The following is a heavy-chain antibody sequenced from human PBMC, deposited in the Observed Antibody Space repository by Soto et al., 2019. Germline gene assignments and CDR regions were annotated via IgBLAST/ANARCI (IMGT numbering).Heavy chain of an antibody. J-gene: IGHJ4*02. CDR3: ARAQIVVVVGAAFDY. D-gene: IGHD2-15*01. V-gene: IGHV1-46*03. Sequence: GASVKVSCKASGYTFTSYYIHWMRQAPGRGLEWMGMINPTSGSTGYAQKFQGRVTMTRDRSTRTFYMELSSLRSEDTAVYYCARAQIVVVVGAAFDYWGQGTLVTVSS. CDR1: GYTFTSYY. CDR2: INPTSGST.